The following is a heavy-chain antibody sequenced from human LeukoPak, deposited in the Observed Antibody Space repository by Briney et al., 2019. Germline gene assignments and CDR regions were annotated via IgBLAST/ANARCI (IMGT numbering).Heavy chain of an antibody. Sequence: ASVKVSCKASGYTFTSYDISWVRQAPGQGLEWMGGFDPEDGETIYAQKFQGRVTMTEDTSTDTAYMELSSLRSEDTAVYYCATLRLSNQDGAFDIWGQGTMVTVSS. J-gene: IGHJ3*02. CDR1: GYTFTSYD. CDR2: FDPEDGET. D-gene: IGHD4-11*01. V-gene: IGHV1-24*01. CDR3: ATLRLSNQDGAFDI.